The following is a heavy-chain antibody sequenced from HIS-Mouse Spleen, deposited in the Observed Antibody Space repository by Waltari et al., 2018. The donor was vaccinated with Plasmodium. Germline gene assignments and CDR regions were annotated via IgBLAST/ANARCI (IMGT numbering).Heavy chain of an antibody. CDR2: INPNSGGT. CDR1: GYTFTGYY. D-gene: IGHD6-13*01. J-gene: IGHJ1*01. V-gene: IGHV1-2*02. Sequence: QVQLVQSGAEVKKPGASVKVSCKASGYTFTGYYMHWVRQAPGQGLEWMGCINPNSGGTNYAQKFQGRVTMTRDTSISTAYMGLSRLRSDDTAVYYCARVLGYKAAAGTFVEYFQHWGQGTLVTVSS. CDR3: ARVLGYKAAAGTFVEYFQH.